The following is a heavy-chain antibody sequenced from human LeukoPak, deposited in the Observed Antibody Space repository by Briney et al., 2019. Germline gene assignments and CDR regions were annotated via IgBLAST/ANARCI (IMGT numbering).Heavy chain of an antibody. V-gene: IGHV3-7*01. J-gene: IGHJ4*02. CDR3: ARDMVRGVFTTRTIDY. CDR1: GFTFSSYW. Sequence: GGSLRLSCAASGFTFSSYWMNWVRQAPGKGLEWVANIKQDGSETYYVDSVEGRFTISRDNARNSLYLQMNSLRAEGTAVYYCARDMVRGVFTTRTIDYWGQGTLVTVSS. CDR2: IKQDGSET. D-gene: IGHD3-10*01.